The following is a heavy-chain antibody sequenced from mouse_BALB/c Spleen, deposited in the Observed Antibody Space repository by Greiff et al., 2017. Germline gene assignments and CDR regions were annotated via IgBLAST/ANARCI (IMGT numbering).Heavy chain of an antibody. J-gene: IGHJ2*01. CDR1: GFTFSSYG. Sequence: EVKLMESGGDLVKPGGSLKLSCAASGFTFSSYGMSWVRQTPDKRLEWVATISSGGSYTYYPDSVKGRFTISRDNAKNTLYLQMSSLKSEDTAMYYCASLSTMITTDGYYFDYWGQGTTLTVSS. CDR3: ASLSTMITTDGYYFDY. V-gene: IGHV5-6*01. D-gene: IGHD2-4*01. CDR2: ISSGGSYT.